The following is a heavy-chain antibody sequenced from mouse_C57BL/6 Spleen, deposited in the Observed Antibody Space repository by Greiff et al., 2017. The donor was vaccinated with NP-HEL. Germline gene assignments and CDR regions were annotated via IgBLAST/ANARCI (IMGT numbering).Heavy chain of an antibody. CDR1: GFSLTSYG. Sequence: QVQLKQSGPGLVQPSQSLSITCTVSGFSLTSYGVHWVRQSPGKGLEWLGVIWSGGSTDYNAAFISRLSISKDNSKSQVFFKMNSLQADDTAIYYCARNSPDGYYLYYAMDYWGQGTSVTVSS. J-gene: IGHJ4*01. D-gene: IGHD2-3*01. CDR3: ARNSPDGYYLYYAMDY. CDR2: IWSGGST. V-gene: IGHV2-2*01.